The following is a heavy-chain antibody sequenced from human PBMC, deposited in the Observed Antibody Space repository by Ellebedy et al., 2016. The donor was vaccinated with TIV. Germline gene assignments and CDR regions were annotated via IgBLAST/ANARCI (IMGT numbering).Heavy chain of an antibody. Sequence: GESLKISXTTSGFTFGDYAMSWFRQAPGKGLEWVGFIRSKVYGGTAEYAASVKGRFTISRDDSKSIAYLQMNSLKTEDTAIYYCTRDPANGSTDYWGQGTLVTVSS. CDR2: IRSKVYGGTA. CDR1: GFTFGDYA. J-gene: IGHJ4*02. CDR3: TRDPANGSTDY. V-gene: IGHV3-49*03. D-gene: IGHD3-10*01.